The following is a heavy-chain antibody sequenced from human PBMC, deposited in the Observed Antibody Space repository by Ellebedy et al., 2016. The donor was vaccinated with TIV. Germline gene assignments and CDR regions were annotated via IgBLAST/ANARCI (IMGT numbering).Heavy chain of an antibody. CDR3: ARKMFWSGYMWFDP. J-gene: IGHJ5*02. D-gene: IGHD3-3*01. CDR1: GGSISSSSYY. Sequence: SETLSLTCTVSGGSISSSSYYWSWIRQPPGKGLEWIGSIHYSGSTYHNPSLKSRLTMSVDTSKNQFSLKLSSVTAADTAVYYCARKMFWSGYMWFDPWGQGTLVTVSS. V-gene: IGHV4-39*07. CDR2: IHYSGST.